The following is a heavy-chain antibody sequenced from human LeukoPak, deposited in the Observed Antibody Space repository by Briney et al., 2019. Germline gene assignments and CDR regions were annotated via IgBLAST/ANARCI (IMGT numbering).Heavy chain of an antibody. Sequence: PGGSLRLSCAASGFPFSSYAMSWVRQAPGKGLEWVSAISGSGGSTYYADSVKGRFTISRDNSKNTLYLQMNSLRAEDTVIYYYAKPYCSGGTCYSVWDYYLDYWGQGTLVTVSS. V-gene: IGHV3-23*01. D-gene: IGHD2-15*01. J-gene: IGHJ4*02. CDR3: AKPYCSGGTCYSVWDYYLDY. CDR2: ISGSGGST. CDR1: GFPFSSYA.